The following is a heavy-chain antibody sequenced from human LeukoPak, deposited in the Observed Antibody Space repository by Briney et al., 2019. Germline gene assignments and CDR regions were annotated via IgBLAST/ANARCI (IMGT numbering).Heavy chain of an antibody. CDR2: ISAYNGNT. J-gene: IGHJ5*02. CDR3: ARGCSSTSCYGFRRFDP. CDR1: GYTFTSYG. D-gene: IGHD2-2*01. V-gene: IGHV1-18*01. Sequence: ASVKVSCKASGYTFTSYGISWVRQAAGQGLEWMGWISAYNGNTNYAQKLQGRVTMTTDTSTSTAYMELRSLRSDDTAVYYCARGCSSTSCYGFRRFDPWGQGTLVTVSS.